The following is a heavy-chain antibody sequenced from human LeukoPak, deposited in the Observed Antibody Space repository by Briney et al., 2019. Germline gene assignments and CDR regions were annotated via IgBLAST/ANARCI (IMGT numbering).Heavy chain of an antibody. CDR3: ARDNVAVPGGDH. V-gene: IGHV3-7*04. J-gene: IGHJ5*02. CDR1: GFTFCIYW. CDR2: IKPDGSEK. Sequence: QPGGPQSLSCAASGFTFCIYWMIWARQAPGKGLEWVANIKPDGSEKNYVDSVKGRLTNYRYNAKNSLYLQMNSLRDADTAVYYCARDNVAVPGGDHWGQGTLVTVSS. D-gene: IGHD6-19*01.